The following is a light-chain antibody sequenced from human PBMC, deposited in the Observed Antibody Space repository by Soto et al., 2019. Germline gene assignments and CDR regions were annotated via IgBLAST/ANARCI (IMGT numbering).Light chain of an antibody. CDR3: GADHGSGSNFVYLV. J-gene: IGLJ2*01. CDR2: VGTGGIVG. CDR1: SGYSNYK. V-gene: IGLV9-49*01. Sequence: VVTQPPSASASLGASVTLTCTLSSGYSNYKVDWYQQRPGKGPRFVMRVGTGGIVGSKGDGIPDRFSVLGSGLNRYLTIKNIQEEDESDYHCGADHGSGSNFVYLVFGGGTKLTVL.